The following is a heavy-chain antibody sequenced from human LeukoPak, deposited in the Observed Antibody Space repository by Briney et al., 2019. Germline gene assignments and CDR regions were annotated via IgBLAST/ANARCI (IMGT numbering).Heavy chain of an antibody. V-gene: IGHV3-23*01. CDR2: ISGSGGTT. Sequence: GGSLRLSCAASGFTFNNYAMNWVRQAPGKGLEWVSVISGSGGTTYYTDSVKGRFTISRDSSKNTLYLQMNSLRAEDTAVYYCAKVSGGGLYYDGMDVWGQGTTVTVSS. D-gene: IGHD1-14*01. CDR1: GFTFNNYA. CDR3: AKVSGGGLYYDGMDV. J-gene: IGHJ6*02.